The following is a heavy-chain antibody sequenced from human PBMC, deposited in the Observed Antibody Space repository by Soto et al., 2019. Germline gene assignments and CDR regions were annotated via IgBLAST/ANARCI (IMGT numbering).Heavy chain of an antibody. J-gene: IGHJ6*02. V-gene: IGHV1-2*02. CDR1: GYTFTDYY. Sequence: QVHLVQSGAEVKKPGASVRVSCKASGYTFTDYYIHWVRQAPRQGLEWMGWINPNSGGTNYAQKWQGRATMTRDTSISTAYMDLSRLTSADTAVYYCARDAPVTDSGYYSGLDVWGQGTTVTLSS. CDR2: INPNSGGT. CDR3: ARDAPVTDSGYYSGLDV. D-gene: IGHD4-17*01.